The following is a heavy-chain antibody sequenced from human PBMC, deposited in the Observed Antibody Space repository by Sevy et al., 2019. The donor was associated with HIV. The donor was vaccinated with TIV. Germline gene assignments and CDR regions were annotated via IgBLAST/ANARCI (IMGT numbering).Heavy chain of an antibody. D-gene: IGHD3-22*01. J-gene: IGHJ4*02. V-gene: IGHV3-11*01. Sequence: GGSLRLACAASGFTFSDYYMSWIRQAPGKGLEWVSYFSSSGSTIYYADSVKGRFTISRDNAKNSLYLQMNSLRAEDTAVYYCATSAQPYYYDSSGYYYGFDYWGQGTLVTVSS. CDR1: GFTFSDYY. CDR3: ATSAQPYYYDSSGYYYGFDY. CDR2: FSSSGSTI.